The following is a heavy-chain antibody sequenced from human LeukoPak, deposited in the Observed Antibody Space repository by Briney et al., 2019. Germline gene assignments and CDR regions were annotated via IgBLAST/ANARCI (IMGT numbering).Heavy chain of an antibody. D-gene: IGHD6-19*01. CDR3: ARAEYSSGWHIIPYFDY. CDR1: GFTFSSFG. V-gene: IGHV3-30*02. CDR2: IRYDGSNK. J-gene: IGHJ4*02. Sequence: GSLRLSCAASGFTFSSFGMHWVRQAPGKGLEWVAFIRYDGSNKYYADSVKGRFTISRDNSKNTLYLQMGSLRAEDMAVYYCARAEYSSGWHIIPYFDYWGQGTLVTVSS.